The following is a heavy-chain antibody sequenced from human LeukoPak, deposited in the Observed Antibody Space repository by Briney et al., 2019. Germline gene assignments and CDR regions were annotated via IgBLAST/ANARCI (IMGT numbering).Heavy chain of an antibody. CDR3: TTLAHDVHY. V-gene: IGHV3-15*01. Sequence: GGSLRLSCGPSGFIFRNAWMTWVRPAPGKGLEWVGRLKSNPDGGTADYAAPVKGRFTISRDDSRDTLYLQMNNLKLEDTAVYYCTTLAHDVHYWGQGTLVTVSS. CDR2: LKSNPDGGTA. CDR1: GFIFRNAW. J-gene: IGHJ4*02. D-gene: IGHD3-3*01.